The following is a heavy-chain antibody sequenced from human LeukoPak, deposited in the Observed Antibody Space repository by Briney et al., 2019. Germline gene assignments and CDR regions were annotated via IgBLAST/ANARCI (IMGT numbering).Heavy chain of an antibody. CDR2: IYYSGST. Sequence: SETLSLTCTVSGGSVSSGSYYWSWIRQPPGKGLEWIGDIYYSGSTNYNPSLKSRVTISVDTSKNQFSLKLSSVTAADTAVYYCARDPYGSGTGFDYWGQGTLVTVSS. CDR1: GGSVSSGSYY. J-gene: IGHJ4*02. V-gene: IGHV4-61*01. D-gene: IGHD3-10*01. CDR3: ARDPYGSGTGFDY.